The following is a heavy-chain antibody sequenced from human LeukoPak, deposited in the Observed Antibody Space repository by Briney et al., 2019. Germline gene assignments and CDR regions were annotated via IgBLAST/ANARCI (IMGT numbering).Heavy chain of an antibody. CDR1: GGSLSSYY. Sequence: SETLSLTCTVSGGSLSSYYWSWIRQPPGKGLEWIGYMYYSGSTNYNPSLKSRVTISADTSKNQFSLKLSSVTAADTAVYYCATSDNKNWYWFDPWGQGTLVTVSS. D-gene: IGHD1-7*01. CDR3: ATSDNKNWYWFDP. CDR2: MYYSGST. J-gene: IGHJ5*02. V-gene: IGHV4-59*01.